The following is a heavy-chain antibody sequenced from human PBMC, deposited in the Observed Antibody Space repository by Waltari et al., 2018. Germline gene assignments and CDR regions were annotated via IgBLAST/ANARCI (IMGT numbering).Heavy chain of an antibody. CDR1: GFTFSSYA. D-gene: IGHD6-19*01. V-gene: IGHV3-23*01. CDR2: ISGSGGST. J-gene: IGHJ3*02. Sequence: EVQLLESGGGLVQPGGSLRLSCAASGFTFSSYAMSWVRQAPGKGLEWVPAISGSGGSTYYADSVKGRFTISRDNSKNTLYLQMNSLRAEDTAVYYCAKDRIAVAGTVSDDAFDIWGQGTMVTVSS. CDR3: AKDRIAVAGTVSDDAFDI.